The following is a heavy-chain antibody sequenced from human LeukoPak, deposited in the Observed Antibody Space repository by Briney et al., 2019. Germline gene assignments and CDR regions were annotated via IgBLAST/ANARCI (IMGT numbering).Heavy chain of an antibody. CDR2: IVVGSGNT. V-gene: IGHV1-58*01. D-gene: IGHD6-19*01. CDR1: GFTFTKSA. CDR3: AAGLRGPTVAGKYYYYGMDV. Sequence: TSVKVSCKASGFTFTKSALQWVRQARGQRLEWIGWIVVGSGNTDYAQKFQERVTITRDMFTSTAYMELSSLRSEDTAVYYCAAGLRGPTVAGKYYYYGMDVWGQGTTVTVSS. J-gene: IGHJ6*02.